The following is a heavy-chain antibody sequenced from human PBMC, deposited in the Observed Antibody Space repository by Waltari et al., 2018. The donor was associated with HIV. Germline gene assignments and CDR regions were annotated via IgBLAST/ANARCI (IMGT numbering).Heavy chain of an antibody. V-gene: IGHV4-59*01. CDR1: GGSMSRNY. Sequence: QVQLQESGPGLVKPAETLSLTCPVSGGSMSRNYWSWLRQPPGKGLEWIGYVYYTGSTNYSPSLKSRVTISVDTSKNQFSLKLSFVTAADTAVYYCARCRGTIDPWGQGTLVTVSS. CDR2: VYYTGST. CDR3: ARCRGTIDP. D-gene: IGHD3-10*01. J-gene: IGHJ5*02.